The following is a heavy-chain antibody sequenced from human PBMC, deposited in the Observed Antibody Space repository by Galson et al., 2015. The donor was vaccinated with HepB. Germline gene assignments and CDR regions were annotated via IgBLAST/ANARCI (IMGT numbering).Heavy chain of an antibody. CDR2: ISYDATKK. CDR1: GFTFSNYA. D-gene: IGHD3-22*01. J-gene: IGHJ6*02. V-gene: IGHV3-30*04. CDR3: ARDLYSYAADYYYHNGLDV. Sequence: SLRLSCAASGFTFSNYAMHWVRQTPGQGLEWVAVISYDATKKYYIDAVKGRFSISRDNSKGTVYLQMSSLRAEDTAVYYCARDLYSYAADYYYHNGLDVWGQGTTVTVSS.